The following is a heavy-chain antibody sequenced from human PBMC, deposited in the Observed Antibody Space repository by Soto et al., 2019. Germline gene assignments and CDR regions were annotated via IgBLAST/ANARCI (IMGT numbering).Heavy chain of an antibody. D-gene: IGHD3-10*01. Sequence: ASVKVSCKASGYTFTGYYMHWVRQAPGQGLEWMGWINPNSGGTNYAQKFQGWVTMTRDMSISTAYVELSRLRSDDTAVYYGARDLKRFGESDPYYYYYYGMDVWGQGTTVTVSS. CDR2: INPNSGGT. J-gene: IGHJ6*02. CDR3: ARDLKRFGESDPYYYYYYGMDV. CDR1: GYTFTGYY. V-gene: IGHV1-2*04.